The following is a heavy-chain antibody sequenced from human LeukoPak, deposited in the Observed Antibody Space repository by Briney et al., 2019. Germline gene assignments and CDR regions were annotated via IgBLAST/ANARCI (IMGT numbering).Heavy chain of an antibody. J-gene: IGHJ4*02. CDR2: ISYDGSNK. Sequence: PGGSLRLSCAASGFTISSYGMHWVRQAPGKGLEWVAVISYDGSNKYYADSVKGRFTISRDNSKNTLYLQMNSLRAEDTAVYYCARVAYSPGYWGQGTLVTVSS. CDR3: ARVAYSPGY. CDR1: GFTISSYG. V-gene: IGHV3-30*03. D-gene: IGHD5-18*01.